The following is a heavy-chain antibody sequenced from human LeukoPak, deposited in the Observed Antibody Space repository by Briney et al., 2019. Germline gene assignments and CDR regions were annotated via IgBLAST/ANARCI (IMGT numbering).Heavy chain of an antibody. V-gene: IGHV4-31*03. J-gene: IGHJ4*02. CDR1: GDSISSGGYY. Sequence: KPSQTLSLTCTVSGDSISSGGYYWSWIRQHPGKGLEWIGYIYYSGSTYYNPSLKSRVTISVDTSKNQFSLKLSSVTAADTAVYYCARAVTYSYAHDYWGQGTLVTVSS. D-gene: IGHD5-18*01. CDR2: IYYSGST. CDR3: ARAVTYSYAHDY.